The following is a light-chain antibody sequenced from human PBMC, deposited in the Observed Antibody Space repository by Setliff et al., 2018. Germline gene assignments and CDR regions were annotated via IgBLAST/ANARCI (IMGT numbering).Light chain of an antibody. CDR2: EVT. J-gene: IGLJ1*01. V-gene: IGLV2-8*01. CDR3: CSYAASYNPYV. CDR1: SRDIGAYNS. Sequence: QSALTQPPSASGSPGQSLTISCTGTSRDIGAYNSVSWYQQHPGKAPKLLIYEVTKRPSGVPDRFSGSKSGNTASLTVSGLQADDEADYFCCSYAASYNPYVFGTGTKVPS.